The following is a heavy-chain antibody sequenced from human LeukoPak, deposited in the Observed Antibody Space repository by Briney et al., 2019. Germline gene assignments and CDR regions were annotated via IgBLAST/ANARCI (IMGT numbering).Heavy chain of an antibody. CDR1: GFTFSSYS. CDR3: ARGYSSGWPPDY. V-gene: IGHV3-21*01. Sequence: GGSLRLSCAASGFTFSSYSMNWVRQAPGKGLEWVSSISSSSSYIYYADSVKGRFTISRDNAKNSLYLQMNSLRAEDTAMYYCARGYSSGWPPDYWGQGTLVTVSS. CDR2: ISSSSSYI. D-gene: IGHD6-19*01. J-gene: IGHJ4*02.